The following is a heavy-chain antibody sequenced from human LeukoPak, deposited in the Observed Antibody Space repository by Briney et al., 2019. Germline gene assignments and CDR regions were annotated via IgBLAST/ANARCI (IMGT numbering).Heavy chain of an antibody. CDR2: IYYSGTT. CDR1: GGSISSYY. Sequence: SETLSLTCTVSGGSISSYYWSWLRQPPGKGLEWIGYIYYSGTTNYNPSLKSRVTISVDTSKNQFSLKLSSVTAADTAVYYCARGVYIAAAQYGYWGQGTLVTVSS. J-gene: IGHJ4*02. V-gene: IGHV4-59*01. D-gene: IGHD6-13*01. CDR3: ARGVYIAAAQYGY.